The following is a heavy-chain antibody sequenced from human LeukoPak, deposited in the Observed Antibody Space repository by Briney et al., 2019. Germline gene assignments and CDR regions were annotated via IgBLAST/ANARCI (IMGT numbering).Heavy chain of an antibody. V-gene: IGHV1-69*13. J-gene: IGHJ5*02. CDR1: GGTFSSYA. Sequence: SVKVSCKASGGTFSSYAISWVRQAPGQGLEWMGGIIPIFGTANYAQKFQGRVTITADESTSTAYMELSRLRSDDTAVYYCARGDYDILTGYYSSWFDPWGQGTLVTVSS. CDR2: IIPIFGTA. D-gene: IGHD3-9*01. CDR3: ARGDYDILTGYYSSWFDP.